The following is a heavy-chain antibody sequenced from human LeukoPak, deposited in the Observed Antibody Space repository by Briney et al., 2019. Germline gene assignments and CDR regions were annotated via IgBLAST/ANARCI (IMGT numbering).Heavy chain of an antibody. V-gene: IGHV4-4*02. CDR2: IYHSGST. J-gene: IGHJ3*02. CDR3: ARDREQQLVRFYNAFDI. D-gene: IGHD6-13*01. CDR1: GGSISSSNW. Sequence: SGTLSLTCAVSGGSISSSNWWSWVRQPPGKGLEWIGEIYHSGSTNYNPSLKSRVTISVDKSKNQFSLKLSSVTAADTAVYYCARDREQQLVRFYNAFDIWGQGTMVTVSS.